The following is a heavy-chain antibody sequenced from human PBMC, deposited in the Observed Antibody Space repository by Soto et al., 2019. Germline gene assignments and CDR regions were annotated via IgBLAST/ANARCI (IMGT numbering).Heavy chain of an antibody. J-gene: IGHJ5*02. V-gene: IGHV3-23*01. Sequence: GGSLRLSCAASGFTFSSYAMSWVRQAPGKGREWVSAISGSGGSTYYADSVKGRFTISRDNSKNTLYLQMNSLRAEDTAVYYCARDLEGDYWFDPWGQGTLVTVSS. CDR3: ARDLEGDYWFDP. CDR1: GFTFSSYA. CDR2: ISGSGGST.